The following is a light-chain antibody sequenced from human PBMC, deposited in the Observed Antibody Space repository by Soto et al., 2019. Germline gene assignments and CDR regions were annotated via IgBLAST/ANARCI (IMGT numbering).Light chain of an antibody. CDR3: AAWDDSLSGGV. Sequence: QSVLTQPPSASGTPGQRVTISCSGSSSNIGSNYVYWYQQLPGTAPKLLIYRNNQRPSRVPDRFSGSKSGTSASLAISGLRSEDEADYYCAAWDDSLSGGVFGGGTKLTVL. V-gene: IGLV1-47*01. CDR2: RNN. J-gene: IGLJ3*02. CDR1: SSNIGSNY.